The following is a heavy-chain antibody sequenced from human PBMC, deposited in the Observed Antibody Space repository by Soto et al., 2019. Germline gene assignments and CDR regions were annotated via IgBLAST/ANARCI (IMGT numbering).Heavy chain of an antibody. CDR1: GFTFSTCA. Sequence: EVQLLESGGGLVQPGGSLRLSCAASGFTFSTCAMSWVRQAPGKGLEWVSGVSYSGDSTYYADSVKGRFTISRDNSKNTVYLQMNSLRAEDTALYYCARETGIKVTYPFDFWGQGTMLTVSS. J-gene: IGHJ3*01. D-gene: IGHD1-20*01. V-gene: IGHV3-23*01. CDR2: VSYSGDST. CDR3: ARETGIKVTYPFDF.